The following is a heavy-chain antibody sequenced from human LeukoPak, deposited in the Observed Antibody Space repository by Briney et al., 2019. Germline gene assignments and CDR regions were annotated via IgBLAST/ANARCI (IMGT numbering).Heavy chain of an antibody. V-gene: IGHV4-39*01. J-gene: IGHJ4*02. D-gene: IGHD3-9*01. CDR3: ARLGVRYFDWGSGY. Sequence: PSETLSLTCTVSAGSISSSSYYWGWIRQPPGKGLEWIGSIYYSGSPYYNPSLKSRVTISVDTSKNQFSLKLSSVTAADTAVYYCARLGVRYFDWGSGYWGQGTLVTVSS. CDR2: IYYSGSP. CDR1: AGSISSSSYY.